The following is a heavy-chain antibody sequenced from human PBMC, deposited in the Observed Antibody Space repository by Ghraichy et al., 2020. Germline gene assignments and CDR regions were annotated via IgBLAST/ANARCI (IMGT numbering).Heavy chain of an antibody. D-gene: IGHD3-16*01. CDR1: GFTFSNYW. CDR2: INEGGNII. V-gene: IGHV3-74*01. J-gene: IGHJ4*02. CDR3: SKDTFGAEDY. Sequence: GESLNISCAGSGFTFSNYWMHWVRQGPGKGLEWVALINEGGNIINYADSVKGRFTITRDNAKNTLYLQMNSLQAEDSAVYYCSKDTFGAEDYWGQGILVTVSS.